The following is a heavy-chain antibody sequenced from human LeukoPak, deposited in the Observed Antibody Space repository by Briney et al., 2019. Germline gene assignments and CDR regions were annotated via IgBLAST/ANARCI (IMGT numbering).Heavy chain of an antibody. CDR1: GGSIRNYF. CDR2: IYSNGST. J-gene: IGHJ3*02. V-gene: IGHV4-4*07. CDR3: ARDVRPLLHGFDI. Sequence: PSETLSLTCTVSGGSIRNYFWSWIRQSAGKGLESIGDIYSNGSTNYNPSLKSRVTMSLDTSKNRFSLNLTSVTAADTAVYYCARDVRPLLHGFDIWGQGTMVTVSS.